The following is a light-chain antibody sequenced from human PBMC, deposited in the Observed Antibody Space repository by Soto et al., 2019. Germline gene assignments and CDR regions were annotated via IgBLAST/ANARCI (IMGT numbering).Light chain of an antibody. V-gene: IGKV3-15*01. J-gene: IGKJ1*01. CDR2: GAS. CDR1: KSVGTT. Sequence: EIMMTQSPATVPVSPGERAPFSCGAIKSVGTTLAGYQQKPGQAPRLLLYGASTRATGTPARFSGSGFGTEFTLTINSLQSEDFAVYYCQQYNYWPSWTFGQGTKVEIK. CDR3: QQYNYWPSWT.